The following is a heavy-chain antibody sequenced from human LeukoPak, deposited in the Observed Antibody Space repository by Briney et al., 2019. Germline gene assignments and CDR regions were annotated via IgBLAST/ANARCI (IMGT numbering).Heavy chain of an antibody. Sequence: PGGSLRLSCAASGFTFSSYSMHWVRQAPGKGLEWVSSISHSSSYIYYADSVKGRFTISRENAKNSLYLQMNSLRAGDTAVYYCARARRDGYNPASRYYFDYWGRGTLVTVSS. V-gene: IGHV3-21*01. J-gene: IGHJ4*02. D-gene: IGHD5-24*01. CDR3: ARARRDGYNPASRYYFDY. CDR1: GFTFSSYS. CDR2: ISHSSSYI.